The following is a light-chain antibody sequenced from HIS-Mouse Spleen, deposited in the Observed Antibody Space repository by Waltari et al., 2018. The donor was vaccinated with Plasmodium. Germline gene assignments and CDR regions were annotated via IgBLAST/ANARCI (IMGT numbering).Light chain of an antibody. V-gene: IGKV3-11*01. J-gene: IGKJ4*01. CDR1: QSVSSY. Sequence: ELVLTHSPATLSLSPWDRATISCRASQSVSSYLSCYQHKPGQAPRLLIFEASNRATGIPARFSGSEYGTDFTLTISSLVPEDFAGYYCQQRWNWPRVRTFGGGTKVESK. CDR3: QQRWNWPRVRT. CDR2: EAS.